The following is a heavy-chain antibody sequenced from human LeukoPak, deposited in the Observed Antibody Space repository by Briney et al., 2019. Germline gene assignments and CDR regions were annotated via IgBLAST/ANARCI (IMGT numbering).Heavy chain of an antibody. V-gene: IGHV4-59*08. Sequence: SETLSLTCTASGGSISSYYWSWIRQPPGKGLEWIGSMYYSGSTNYKPSLKSRVTISVDTSKNQFSLKLSSVTAAGTAVYYCARHAYYYDRSGSYEAFDIWGQGTMVTVSS. CDR2: MYYSGST. CDR3: ARHAYYYDRSGSYEAFDI. D-gene: IGHD3-22*01. CDR1: GGSISSYY. J-gene: IGHJ3*02.